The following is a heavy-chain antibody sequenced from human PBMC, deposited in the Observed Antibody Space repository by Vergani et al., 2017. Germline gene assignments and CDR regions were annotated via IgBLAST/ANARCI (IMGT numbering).Heavy chain of an antibody. J-gene: IGHJ5*02. CDR3: ARGRGRVVVTLKGWFDP. CDR2: INHSGST. CDR1: GGSFSGYY. Sequence: QVQLQQWGAGLLKPSETLSLTCAVYGGSFSGYYWSWIRQPPGKGLEWIGEINHSGSTNYNPPLKSRVTIAVDTSKNQFSLKLSSVTAADTAVYYCARGRGRVVVTLKGWFDPWGQGTLVTVSS. D-gene: IGHD2-21*02. V-gene: IGHV4-34*01.